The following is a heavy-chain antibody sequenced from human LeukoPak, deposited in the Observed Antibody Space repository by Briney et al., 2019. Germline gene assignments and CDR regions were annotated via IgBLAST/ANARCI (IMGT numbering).Heavy chain of an antibody. J-gene: IGHJ4*02. CDR2: LYYSGTP. D-gene: IGHD5/OR15-5a*01. CDR1: GVSITSGKFY. Sequence: PSETLSLTCPVSGVSITSGKFYWGWIRQPPGKGLEWIGSLYYSGTPYYNPSLESRVAMSLATSETHFSLSLTSVTAAATAIYYCVRGIPVSGPYYFDSWGQGTLVTVSS. V-gene: IGHV4-39*02. CDR3: VRGIPVSGPYYFDS.